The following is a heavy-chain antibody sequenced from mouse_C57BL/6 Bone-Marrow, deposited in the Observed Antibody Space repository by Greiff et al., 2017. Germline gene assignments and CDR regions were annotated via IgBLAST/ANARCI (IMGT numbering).Heavy chain of an antibody. CDR1: GFNFKDDY. CDR2: IDPENGDT. CDR3: SSFDGNYFDF. J-gene: IGHJ2*01. D-gene: IGHD2-3*01. Sequence: EVQLQQSGAELVRPGASVKLSCTASGFNFKDDYMHWVKQRPEQGLEWIGWIDPENGDTEYASKFQGTATITADTSSNTAYLQLSSLTSEDTAVYYCSSFDGNYFDFWGQGTPLTVAS. V-gene: IGHV14-4*01.